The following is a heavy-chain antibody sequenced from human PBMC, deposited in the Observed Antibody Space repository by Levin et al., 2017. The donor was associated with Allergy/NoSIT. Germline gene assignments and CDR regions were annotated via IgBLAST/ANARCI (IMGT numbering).Heavy chain of an antibody. D-gene: IGHD3-10*01. Sequence: PSETLSLTCAVYGGSFSGYYWSWIRQPPEKGLEWIGEINPSGSTNSNPSLKSRVTISVDTSKNQFSLKLSSVTAADTAVYYCARTASYYGSGSYSNWGQGTLVTVSS. CDR2: INPSGST. CDR1: GGSFSGYY. J-gene: IGHJ4*02. V-gene: IGHV4-34*01. CDR3: ARTASYYGSGSYSN.